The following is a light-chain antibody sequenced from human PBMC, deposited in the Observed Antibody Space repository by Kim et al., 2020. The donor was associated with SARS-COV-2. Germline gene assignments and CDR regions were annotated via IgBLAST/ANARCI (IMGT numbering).Light chain of an antibody. CDR2: DVS. CDR3: SSYIGSNTLS. Sequence: QSALTQPASVSGSPEQSITISCTGTSSDIGGYNFVSWYQQHPGKAPKLMIYDVSNRPSGVSNRFSGSKSGNTASLTISGLQAEDEADYYCSSYIGSNTLSFGGGTQLTVL. CDR1: SSDIGGYNF. J-gene: IGLJ2*01. V-gene: IGLV2-14*03.